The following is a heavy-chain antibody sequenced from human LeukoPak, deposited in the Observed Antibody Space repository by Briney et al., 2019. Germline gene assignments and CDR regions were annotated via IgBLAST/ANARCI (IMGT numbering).Heavy chain of an antibody. D-gene: IGHD6-6*01. CDR3: AKDGDIATRPYYFDY. CDR1: GFTFSSYA. V-gene: IGHV3-23*01. CDR2: ISGSGGST. J-gene: IGHJ4*02. Sequence: PGGSLRLSCAASGFTFSSYAMSWVRQAPGKGLEWVSAISGSGGSTYYADSVKGRFTISRDNSKNTLYLQMSSLRAEDTAVYYCAKDGDIATRPYYFDYWGQGTLVTVSS.